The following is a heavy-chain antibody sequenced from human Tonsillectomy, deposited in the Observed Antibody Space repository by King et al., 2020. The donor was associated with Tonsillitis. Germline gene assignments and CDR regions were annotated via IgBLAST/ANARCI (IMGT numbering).Heavy chain of an antibody. J-gene: IGHJ5*02. CDR3: ARDRGYTSGWGP. D-gene: IGHD6-19*01. V-gene: IGHV4-59*01. CDR2: MFYTGSP. Sequence: QLQESGPGLVKPSETLSLTCTVSGGSIIGYYWSWIRQPPGKGLEWIGYMFYTGSPNYNPSLKSRVTISLDTSKNQFSLKLTSVTAADTAVYYCARDRGYTSGWGPWGQGTLVTVSS. CDR1: GGSIIGYY.